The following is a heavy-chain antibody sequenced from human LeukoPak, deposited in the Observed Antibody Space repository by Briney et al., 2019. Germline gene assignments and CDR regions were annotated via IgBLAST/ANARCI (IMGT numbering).Heavy chain of an antibody. CDR3: ARDSPYDYVWGSYRYTPGWLDY. Sequence: LRLSCAASGFTFSSYAMSWIRQHPGKGLEWIGYIYYSGSTYYNPSLKSRVTISVDTSKNQFSLKLSSVTAADTAVYYCARDSPYDYVWGSYRYTPGWLDYWGQGTLVTVSS. J-gene: IGHJ4*02. CDR1: GFTFSSYA. CDR2: IYYSGST. V-gene: IGHV4-31*02. D-gene: IGHD3-16*02.